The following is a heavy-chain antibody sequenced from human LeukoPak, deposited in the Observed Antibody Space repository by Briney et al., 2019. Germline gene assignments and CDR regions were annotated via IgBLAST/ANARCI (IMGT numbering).Heavy chain of an antibody. Sequence: GGSLRLSCAASGFTFSSSAMGWVRQAPGKGLEWVSTISDTGHSTYYADSLKGRFTISRDNSKNTLYLQLNSLRAEDTAVYYCAKAPFGGSFDYWGQGTLVTVSS. J-gene: IGHJ4*02. CDR1: GFTFSSSA. CDR3: AKAPFGGSFDY. V-gene: IGHV3-23*01. CDR2: ISDTGHST. D-gene: IGHD3-16*01.